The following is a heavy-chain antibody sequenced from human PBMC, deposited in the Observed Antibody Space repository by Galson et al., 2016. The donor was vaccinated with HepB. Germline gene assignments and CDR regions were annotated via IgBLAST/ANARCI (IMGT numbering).Heavy chain of an antibody. D-gene: IGHD1-26*01. V-gene: IGHV3-9*01. J-gene: IGHJ6*02. CDR1: GFTFDDYA. CDR2: TSWNSGSI. Sequence: SLRLSCAASGFTFDDYAMHWVRQAPGKGLEWVSGTSWNSGSIGYADSVKGRFTISRDNSKNTLCLQMNSLRAEDTAVYFCAKGHSQTYYYYYGMDVWGQGTTVTVSS. CDR3: AKGHSQTYYYYYGMDV.